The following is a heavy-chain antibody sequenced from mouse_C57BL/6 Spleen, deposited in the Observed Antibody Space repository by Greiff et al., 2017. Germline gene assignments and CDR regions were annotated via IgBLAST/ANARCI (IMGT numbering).Heavy chain of an antibody. CDR1: GYTFTSYW. Sequence: QVQLQQPGPELVKPGASVKLSCKASGYTFTSYWMHWVKQRPGQGLEWIGNINPSNGGTNYNEKFKSKATLTVDKSSSTAYMQLSSLTSEDSAVYYGARHYGSGYYFDYGGQGTTLTVSS. CDR2: INPSNGGT. CDR3: ARHYGSGYYFDY. V-gene: IGHV1-53*01. D-gene: IGHD1-1*01. J-gene: IGHJ2*01.